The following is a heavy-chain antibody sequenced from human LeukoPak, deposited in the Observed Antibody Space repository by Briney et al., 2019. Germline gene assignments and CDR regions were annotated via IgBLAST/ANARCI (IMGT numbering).Heavy chain of an antibody. D-gene: IGHD3-16*01. Sequence: GSLLLSCAGAGFTFGGYGMHWFRPPPGKGLEWVAVIAYDGSRAFYADSVKGRFTISRDNSKNPVYLQMDSLRAGGTAVYLCSKRKAGPFPLCLWGQGTLVTVSS. CDR2: IAYDGSRA. V-gene: IGHV3-33*06. J-gene: IGHJ4*03. CDR3: SKRKAGPFPLCL. CDR1: GFTFGGYG.